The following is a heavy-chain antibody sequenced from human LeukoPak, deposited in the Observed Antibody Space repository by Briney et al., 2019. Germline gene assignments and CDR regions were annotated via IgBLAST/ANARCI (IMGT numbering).Heavy chain of an antibody. V-gene: IGHV4-34*01. CDR3: ARVGRITMVRGVLYYFDY. CDR1: GGSFSGYY. D-gene: IGHD3-10*01. Sequence: SETLSLTCAVNGGSFSGYYWSWIRQPPGKGLEWIGEINHSGSTNYNPSLKSRVTISVDTSKNQFSLKLSSVTAADTAVYYCARVGRITMVRGVLYYFDYWGQGTLVTVSS. J-gene: IGHJ4*02. CDR2: INHSGST.